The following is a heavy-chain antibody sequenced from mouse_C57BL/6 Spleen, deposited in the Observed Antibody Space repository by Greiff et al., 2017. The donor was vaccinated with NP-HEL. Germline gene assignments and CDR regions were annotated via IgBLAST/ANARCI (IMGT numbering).Heavy chain of an antibody. CDR2: FYPGSGSI. D-gene: IGHD2-4*01. CDR3: ARHDGYYEYDGFPPWFAY. Sequence: VQLQQSGAELVKPGASVKLSCKASGYTFTEYTIHWVKQRSGQGLEWIGWFYPGSGSIKYNGKFKDKATLTADKSSSTVYMELSSLTSEDSAVYFCARHDGYYEYDGFPPWFAYWGQGTLVTGAA. J-gene: IGHJ3*01. V-gene: IGHV1-62-2*01. CDR1: GYTFTEYT.